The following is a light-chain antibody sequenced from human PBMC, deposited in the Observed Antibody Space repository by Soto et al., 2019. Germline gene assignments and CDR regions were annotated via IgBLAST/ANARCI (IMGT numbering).Light chain of an antibody. J-gene: IGLJ1*01. CDR1: SSDVGGYNY. CDR2: EVS. Sequence: QCVRTRPASVSGSPGQSITISCTGTSSDVGGYNYVSWYQQHPGKAPKLMIYEVSNRPSGVSNRFSGSKSGNTASLTISGLQAEDEADYYCSSYTSSSSYILGTGTKVTVL. V-gene: IGLV2-14*01. CDR3: SSYTSSSSYI.